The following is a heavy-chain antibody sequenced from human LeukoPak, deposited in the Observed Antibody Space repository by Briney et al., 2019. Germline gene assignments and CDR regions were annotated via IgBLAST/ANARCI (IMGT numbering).Heavy chain of an antibody. CDR1: GGSISSGSYY. J-gene: IGHJ4*02. CDR2: IYTSGST. CDR3: AREFTIFGVANYDY. V-gene: IGHV4-61*02. D-gene: IGHD3-3*01. Sequence: PSQTLSLTCTVSGGSISSGSYYWSWIRQPAGKGLEWIGRIYTSGSTNYNPSLKSRVTISVDTSKNQFSLKLSSVTAADTAVYYCAREFTIFGVANYDYWGQGTLVTVSS.